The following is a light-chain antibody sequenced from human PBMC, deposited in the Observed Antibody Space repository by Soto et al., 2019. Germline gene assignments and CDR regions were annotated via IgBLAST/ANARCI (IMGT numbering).Light chain of an antibody. CDR3: LQYNNWPRT. V-gene: IGKV3-15*01. CDR1: QGVSNN. Sequence: EIVMTQSPATLSVSPGERATLSCGASQGVSNNLAWYQQKPGQAPRLLIYGASTRASGVPARFSGSGSGTEFTLTISSLQSEDFAVYYCLQYNNWPRTFGQGTKVEI. J-gene: IGKJ1*01. CDR2: GAS.